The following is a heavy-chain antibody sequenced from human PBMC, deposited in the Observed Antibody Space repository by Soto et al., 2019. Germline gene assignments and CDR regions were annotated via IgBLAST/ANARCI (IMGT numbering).Heavy chain of an antibody. Sequence: PSETLSLTCTVSGGSISSYYWSWIRQPPGKGLEWIGYIYYSGSTNYNPSLKSRVTISVDTSKNQFSLKLSSVTAADTAVYYCARGSDSSSAYYYYYYYMDVWGKGTTVTVSS. D-gene: IGHD6-6*01. V-gene: IGHV4-59*01. CDR3: ARGSDSSSAYYYYYYYMDV. CDR2: IYYSGST. J-gene: IGHJ6*03. CDR1: GGSISSYY.